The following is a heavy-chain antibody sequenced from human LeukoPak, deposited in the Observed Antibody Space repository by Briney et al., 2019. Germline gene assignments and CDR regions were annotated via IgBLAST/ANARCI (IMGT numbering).Heavy chain of an antibody. V-gene: IGHV4-30-2*01. Sequence: SETLSLTCAVSGGSISSGGYSWSWIRQPPGKGLEWIGYIYHSGSTYYNPSLKSRVTISVDRSKNQFSLKLSSVTAADTAVYYCARDLGGYSGYDYAFDIWGQGTMVTVSS. D-gene: IGHD5-12*01. CDR3: ARDLGGYSGYDYAFDI. CDR2: IYHSGST. J-gene: IGHJ3*02. CDR1: GGSISSGGYS.